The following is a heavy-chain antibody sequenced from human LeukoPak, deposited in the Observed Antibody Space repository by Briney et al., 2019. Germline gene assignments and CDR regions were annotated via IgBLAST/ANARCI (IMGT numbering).Heavy chain of an antibody. Sequence: GGSLRLSCSASGFTFSSYSMNWVRQAPGKGLEWVSSISSSSSYIYYADSVKGRFTISRDNSKNTLYLQMNSLRAEDTAVYCCAKARGLGIVGAHFDYWGQGTLVTVSS. CDR2: ISSSSSYI. CDR1: GFTFSSYS. D-gene: IGHD1-26*01. J-gene: IGHJ4*02. CDR3: AKARGLGIVGAHFDY. V-gene: IGHV3-21*04.